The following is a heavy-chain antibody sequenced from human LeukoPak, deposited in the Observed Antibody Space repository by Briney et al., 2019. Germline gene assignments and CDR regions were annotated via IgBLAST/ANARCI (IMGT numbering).Heavy chain of an antibody. V-gene: IGHV3-7*03. Sequence: GGSLRLSCAASGFTFSSYWMTWVRQAPGKGLEWVANINQDGGEIYYVDSVKGRFTISRDNSKNTLYLQMNSLRAEDTAVYYCVRDSSGCNYFDYWGQGTLVTVSS. D-gene: IGHD3-22*01. CDR3: VRDSSGCNYFDY. J-gene: IGHJ4*02. CDR1: GFTFSSYW. CDR2: INQDGGEI.